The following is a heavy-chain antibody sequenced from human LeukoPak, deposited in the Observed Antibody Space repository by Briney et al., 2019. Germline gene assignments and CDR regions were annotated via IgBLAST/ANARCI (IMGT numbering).Heavy chain of an antibody. V-gene: IGHV1-18*01. CDR2: ISAYNGNT. D-gene: IGHD2-15*01. CDR1: GYTFTSYG. J-gene: IGHJ3*02. Sequence: GASVKVSCKASGYTFTSYGISWVRQAPGQGLEWMGWISAYNGNTNYAQKLQGRVTMTTDTSTSTAYMELRSLRSDDTAVYYCARGLLSIVVVVAAPDAFDIRGQGTMVTVSS. CDR3: ARGLLSIVVVVAAPDAFDI.